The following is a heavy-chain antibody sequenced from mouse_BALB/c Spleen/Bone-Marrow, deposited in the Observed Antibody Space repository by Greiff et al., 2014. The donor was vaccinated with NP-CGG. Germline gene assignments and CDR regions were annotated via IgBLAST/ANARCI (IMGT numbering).Heavy chain of an antibody. CDR3: ARYRLGTYFDY. D-gene: IGHD1-2*01. Sequence: EVKLVESGAELVKPGASVKLSCTASGFNIKDTYMHWVKQRPEQGLEWIGRVDPANGNTIYDPKFQGKATITADTSSNTAYLQLSSLTSEDTAVYYCARYRLGTYFDYWGQGTTLTVSS. CDR1: GFNIKDTY. CDR2: VDPANGNT. V-gene: IGHV14-3*02. J-gene: IGHJ2*01.